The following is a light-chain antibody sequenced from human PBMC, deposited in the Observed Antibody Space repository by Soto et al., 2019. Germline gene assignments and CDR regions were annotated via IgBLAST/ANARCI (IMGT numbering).Light chain of an antibody. V-gene: IGKV1-13*02. CDR3: QQSNSYPVT. Sequence: AIQLTQSPSSLSASVGDRVTITCRASQGISSALAWYQQKPGKAPKLLIYDASSLESGVPSRFSGSGSGTDFTLTLSRLQPYDFATYYCQQSNSYPVTFGQGTRLEIK. CDR1: QGISSA. CDR2: DAS. J-gene: IGKJ5*01.